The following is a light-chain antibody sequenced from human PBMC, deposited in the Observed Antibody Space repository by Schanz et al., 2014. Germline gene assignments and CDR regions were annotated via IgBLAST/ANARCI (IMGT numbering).Light chain of an antibody. CDR1: SSDVGGYNY. CDR2: DVS. V-gene: IGLV2-14*01. Sequence: QSVLTQPASVSGSPGQSITISCTGTSSDVGGYNYVSWYQQHPGKAPKLMIYDVSKRPSGVRDRFSGSKSGNTASLTISGLQAEDEADYYCSSYTSSSTLGYVVFGGGTKVTVL. CDR3: SSYTSSSTLGYVV. J-gene: IGLJ2*01.